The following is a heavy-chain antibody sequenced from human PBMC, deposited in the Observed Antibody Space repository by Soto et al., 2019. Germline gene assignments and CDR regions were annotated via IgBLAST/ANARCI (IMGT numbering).Heavy chain of an antibody. CDR3: ARGSDGYCSGGSCYSGSLWFDP. CDR1: GGSISSSSYY. D-gene: IGHD2-15*01. CDR2: IYYSGST. Sequence: TVSGGSISSSSYYWGWIRQPPGQGLEWIGYIYYSGSTYYNPSLKSRVTISVDTSKNQFSLKLSSVTAADTAVYYCARGSDGYCSGGSCYSGSLWFDPWGQGTLVTVSS. V-gene: IGHV4-30-4*08. J-gene: IGHJ5*02.